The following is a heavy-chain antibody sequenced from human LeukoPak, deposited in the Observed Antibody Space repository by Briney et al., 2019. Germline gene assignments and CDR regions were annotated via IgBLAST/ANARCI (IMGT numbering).Heavy chain of an antibody. V-gene: IGHV3-23*01. CDR3: AKRGSKDYFDY. D-gene: IGHD3-10*01. Sequence: GGSLTLYCAASGFTLSSYAMSWLPPAPGKELEWGLAIIGSGGSTYYADSVKGRFTISRDNSKNTLYLQMNSLRAEDTAVYYCAKRGSKDYFDYWGQGTLVTVSS. CDR1: GFTLSSYA. CDR2: IIGSGGST. J-gene: IGHJ4*02.